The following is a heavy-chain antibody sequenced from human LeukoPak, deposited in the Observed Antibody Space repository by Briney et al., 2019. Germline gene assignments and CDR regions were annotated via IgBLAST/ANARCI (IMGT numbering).Heavy chain of an antibody. Sequence: PGGSLRLSCAASGFTFSSYSMNWVRQAPGKGLEWVSYISSSSSTIYYADSVKGRFTISRDNAKNSLYLQMNSLRAEDTAVYYCARDFGLREYSSSSRGGGLDYWGQGTLVTVSS. V-gene: IGHV3-48*01. J-gene: IGHJ4*02. CDR2: ISSSSSTI. CDR1: GFTFSSYS. D-gene: IGHD6-6*01. CDR3: ARDFGLREYSSSSRGGGLDY.